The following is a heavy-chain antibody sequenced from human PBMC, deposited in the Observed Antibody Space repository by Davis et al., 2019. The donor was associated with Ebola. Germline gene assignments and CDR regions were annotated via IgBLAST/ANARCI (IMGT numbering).Heavy chain of an antibody. CDR2: ISDDSSST. Sequence: GGSLRLSCAASGFTFSSYEMNWVRQTPGKGLEWVSHISDDSSSTYYADSVKGRFTISRDNAKNSLYLQMNSLRDEDTAVYYCARLPAARNLGPQDWGQGTLVTVSS. CDR3: ARLPAARNLGPQD. CDR1: GFTFSSYE. J-gene: IGHJ4*02. D-gene: IGHD6-6*01. V-gene: IGHV3-48*03.